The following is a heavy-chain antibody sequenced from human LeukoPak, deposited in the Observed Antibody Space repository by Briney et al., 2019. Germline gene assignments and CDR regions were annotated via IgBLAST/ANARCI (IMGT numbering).Heavy chain of an antibody. CDR1: GFTFSSYA. V-gene: IGHV3-23*01. CDR3: AKSLNWNFES. J-gene: IGHJ4*02. CDR2: FGGNGGNT. Sequence: PGGSLRLSCAASGFTFSSYAMNWVRQAPGKGLEWVSSFGGNGGNTYYADSVRGRFTISRDNSKNTLYLQMNSLRAEDTAIYLCAKSLNWNFESWGRGTLVTVSS. D-gene: IGHD1-1*01.